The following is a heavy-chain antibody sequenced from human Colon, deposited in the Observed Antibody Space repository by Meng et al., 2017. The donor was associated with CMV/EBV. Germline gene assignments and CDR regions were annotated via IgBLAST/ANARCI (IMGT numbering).Heavy chain of an antibody. J-gene: IGHJ4*02. CDR3: TKGAQYDASGYMDF. V-gene: IGHV3-23*01. Sequence: GGSLRLSCVVSGVTFSDSVMSWVRQAPGKGLEWVAAISSRGDKRDYADSVKGRFTISRDNSKNTLYLQMNSLRVEDTALYYCTKGAQYDASGYMDFWGQGTLVTVSS. CDR1: GVTFSDSV. D-gene: IGHD6-25*01. CDR2: ISSRGDKR.